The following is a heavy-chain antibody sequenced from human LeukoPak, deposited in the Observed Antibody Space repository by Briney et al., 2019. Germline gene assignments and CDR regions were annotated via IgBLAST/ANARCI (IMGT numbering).Heavy chain of an antibody. V-gene: IGHV3-21*01. Sequence: PGGSLRLSCAASGFTFSSYSMNWVRQAPGKGLEWVSSISSSSSYIYYADSVKGRFTISRDNAKNSLYLQMNSLRAEDTAVYYCAREADYAAGSYYMDVWGKGTTVTVSS. CDR2: ISSSSSYI. CDR3: AREADYAAGSYYMDV. CDR1: GFTFSSYS. D-gene: IGHD4-17*01. J-gene: IGHJ6*03.